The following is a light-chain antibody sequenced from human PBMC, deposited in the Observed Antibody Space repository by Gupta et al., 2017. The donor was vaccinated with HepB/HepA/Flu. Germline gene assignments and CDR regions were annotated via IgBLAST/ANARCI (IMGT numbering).Light chain of an antibody. CDR3: QVWDSRLDHQV. V-gene: IGLV3-21*03. J-gene: IGLJ1*01. CDR1: NIGSKS. Sequence: SYVLTQPPSVSVAPGKTARITCGGNNIGSKSVQWYQQKAGQAPVLVVYEDTDRPSGIPERFSGSNSGDTATLTISRVEAGHEADYYCQVWDSRLDHQVFGRGTKVTVL. CDR2: EDT.